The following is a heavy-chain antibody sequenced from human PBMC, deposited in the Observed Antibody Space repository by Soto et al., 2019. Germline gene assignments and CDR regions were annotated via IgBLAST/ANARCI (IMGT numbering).Heavy chain of an antibody. J-gene: IGHJ3*02. D-gene: IGHD7-27*01. CDR3: ARVTAPGDRVYYDAFDI. CDR1: GYSFTSYW. V-gene: IGHV5-51*01. CDR2: IYPRDSDT. Sequence: GESLKISCKGSGYSFTSYWIGWVRQMPGKGLGWMGIIYPRDSDTRYSPSFQGQVTLSAYKSIRTAYLQWRSLKASDTAMYYCARVTAPGDRVYYDAFDIWGQGTMVPVS.